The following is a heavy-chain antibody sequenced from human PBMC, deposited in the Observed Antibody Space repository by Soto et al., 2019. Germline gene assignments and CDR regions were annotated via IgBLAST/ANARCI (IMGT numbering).Heavy chain of an antibody. CDR1: GFTFDDYA. V-gene: IGHV3-43D*04. Sequence: GGSLRLSCAASGFTFDDYAMHWVRQAPGKGLEWVSLISWDGGSTYYADSVKGRFTISRDNSKNSLYLQMNSLRAEDTALYYCAKANSSSWSHHYYYYYGMDVSGQGTRVTGSS. CDR3: AKANSSSWSHHYYYYYGMDV. D-gene: IGHD6-13*01. J-gene: IGHJ6*02. CDR2: ISWDGGST.